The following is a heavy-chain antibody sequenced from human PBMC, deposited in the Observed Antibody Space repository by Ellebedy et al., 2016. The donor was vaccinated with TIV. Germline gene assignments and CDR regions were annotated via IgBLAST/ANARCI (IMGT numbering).Heavy chain of an antibody. Sequence: GESLKISCKGSGNNFTTYWTAWVRQMPGKGLEWMGVVNPGKSDARYNPSFQGQVTISADKSINTIYIQWTSLKASDTAMYYCARRLAGGPSTAFDLWGQGTLVTVSS. CDR2: VNPGKSDA. D-gene: IGHD3-10*01. CDR3: ARRLAGGPSTAFDL. CDR1: GNNFTTYW. V-gene: IGHV5-51*01. J-gene: IGHJ5*02.